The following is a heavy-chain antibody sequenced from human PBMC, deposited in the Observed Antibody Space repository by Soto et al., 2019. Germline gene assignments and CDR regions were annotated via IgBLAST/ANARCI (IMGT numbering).Heavy chain of an antibody. V-gene: IGHV4-59*01. CDR2: IYYSGST. D-gene: IGHD5-18*01. Sequence: SETLSLTCTVSGGSISSYYWSWIRQPPGKGLEWIGYIYYSGSTNYNPSLKSRVTISVDTSKNQFSLKLSSVTAADTAVYYCASSGYSYDAFDIWGQGTMVTVSS. CDR3: ASSGYSYDAFDI. CDR1: GGSISSYY. J-gene: IGHJ3*02.